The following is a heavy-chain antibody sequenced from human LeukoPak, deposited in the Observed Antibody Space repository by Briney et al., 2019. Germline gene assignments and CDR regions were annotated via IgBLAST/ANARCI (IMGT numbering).Heavy chain of an antibody. V-gene: IGHV3-21*01. D-gene: IGHD6-19*01. CDR2: ITTSNYI. J-gene: IGHJ4*02. Sequence: GGSLRLSCVVSGFTLSSHSVNRVRQAPGKGLEWVLSITTSNYIFYAESVKGRFTISRDNAKNSLYLQMTSLRAEDTAVYYCVREQARAGSFDYWGQGTLVTVSS. CDR1: GFTLSSHS. CDR3: VREQARAGSFDY.